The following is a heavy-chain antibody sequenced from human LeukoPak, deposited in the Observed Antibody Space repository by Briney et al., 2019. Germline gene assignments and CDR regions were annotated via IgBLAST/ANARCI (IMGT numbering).Heavy chain of an antibody. V-gene: IGHV3-9*01. CDR3: AKDARLWTYYFDY. J-gene: IGHJ4*02. D-gene: IGHD5-18*01. Sequence: PGGSLRLSCAASGFTFSSYAMSWVRQAPGKGLEWVSGISWNSGTIGYADSVKGRFTISRDNAKNSLYLQMNSLRAEDTALYYCAKDARLWTYYFDYWGQGTLVTVSS. CDR2: ISWNSGTI. CDR1: GFTFSSYA.